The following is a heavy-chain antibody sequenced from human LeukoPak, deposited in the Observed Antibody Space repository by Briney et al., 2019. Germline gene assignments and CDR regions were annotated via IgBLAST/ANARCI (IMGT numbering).Heavy chain of an antibody. CDR3: ARQMVGDYDFWRPNWFDP. CDR2: IYHSGST. J-gene: IGHJ5*02. CDR1: GGSFSGYY. D-gene: IGHD3-3*01. V-gene: IGHV4-34*01. Sequence: SETLSLTCAVYGGSFSGYYWSWIRQPPGKGLEWIGSIYHSGSTYYNPSLKSRVTISVDTSKNQFSLKLSSVTAADTAVYYCARQMVGDYDFWRPNWFDPWGQGTLVTVSS.